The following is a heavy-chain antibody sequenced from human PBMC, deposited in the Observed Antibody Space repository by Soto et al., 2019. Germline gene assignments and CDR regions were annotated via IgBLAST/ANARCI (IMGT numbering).Heavy chain of an antibody. CDR1: VDNVSSNSAA. CDR3: ARGYSSGYF. Sequence: SQTLSLTCAISVDNVSSNSAAWDLIRQSPSRGLEWLGRTYYRSKWYNDYAVSVKSRITINPDTSKNQFSLQLNSVTPEDTAIYYCARGYSSGYFWGQGTTVTVSS. V-gene: IGHV6-1*01. CDR2: TYYRSKWYN. D-gene: IGHD6-19*01. J-gene: IGHJ6*02.